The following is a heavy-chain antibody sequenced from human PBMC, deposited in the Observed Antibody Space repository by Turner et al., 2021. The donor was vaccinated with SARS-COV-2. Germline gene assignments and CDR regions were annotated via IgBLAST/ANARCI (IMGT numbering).Heavy chain of an antibody. J-gene: IGHJ4*02. CDR1: GFSFSRYL. Sequence: GRSLRLSCAASGFSFSRYLMSRVRQAPGKGLEWVSAISGSGDNTYYADSVKGRFTISRDNSKNTLYLQMNSLGDDDTAVYYCAKDRSTYYDGSALDYWGQGTLVTVSS. D-gene: IGHD3-10*01. V-gene: IGHV3-23*01. CDR2: ISGSGDNT. CDR3: AKDRSTYYDGSALDY.